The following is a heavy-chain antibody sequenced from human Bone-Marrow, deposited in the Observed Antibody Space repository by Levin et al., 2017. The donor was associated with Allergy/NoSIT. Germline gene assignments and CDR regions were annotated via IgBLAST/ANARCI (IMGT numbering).Heavy chain of an antibody. CDR1: GFTFSSYG. J-gene: IGHJ4*02. CDR3: AKDLFYYDSSAYYSEGTYDY. Sequence: GGSLRLSCAASGFTFSSYGMHWVRQAPGKGLEWVAVITYDGSNEYYPDSVKGRFTISRDNSKNTLFLQMNSLRTEDTAVYYCAKDLFYYDSSAYYSEGTYDYWGQGTLVTVSS. D-gene: IGHD3-22*01. V-gene: IGHV3-30*18. CDR2: ITYDGSNE.